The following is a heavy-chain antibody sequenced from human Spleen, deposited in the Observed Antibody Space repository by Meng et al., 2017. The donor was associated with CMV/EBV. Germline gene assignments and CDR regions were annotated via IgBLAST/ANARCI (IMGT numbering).Heavy chain of an antibody. CDR2: ISSSSSYI. J-gene: IGHJ4*02. CDR1: GFTFSSYS. V-gene: IGHV3-21*01. D-gene: IGHD1-26*01. CDR3: ARGGSYPYYFDY. Sequence: GGSLRLSCAASGFTFSSYSMNWVRQAPGKGLEWVSSISSSSSYIYYADSLKGRFTISRDSAKNSLYLQMNSLRAEDTAVYYWARGGSYPYYFDYWGQGTLVTVSS.